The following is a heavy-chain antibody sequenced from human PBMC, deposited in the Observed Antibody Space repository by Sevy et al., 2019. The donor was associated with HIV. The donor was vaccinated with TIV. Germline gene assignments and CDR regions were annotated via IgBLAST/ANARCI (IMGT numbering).Heavy chain of an antibody. CDR1: GFTFSNYS. J-gene: IGHJ4*02. D-gene: IGHD1-26*01. CDR3: ATGPPDGRYDYFDS. CDR2: ISGLSNYI. V-gene: IGHV3-21*01. Sequence: GGSLRLSCAASGFTFSNYSMNWVRQAPGKGLEWVSAISGLSNYIYYAESLKGRFIISRDNAKNTLYLQMNSLRADDTAVYYCATGPPDGRYDYFDSWGQGTRVTVSS.